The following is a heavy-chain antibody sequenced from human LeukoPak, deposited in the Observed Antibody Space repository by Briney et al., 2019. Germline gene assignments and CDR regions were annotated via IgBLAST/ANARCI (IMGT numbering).Heavy chain of an antibody. CDR1: GGSFSGYY. CDR2: INHSGST. Sequence: PSETLSLTCAVYGGSFSGYYWSWIRQPPGKGLEWIGEINHSGSTNYNPSLKSRVTISVDTSKNQFSLKLSSVTAADTAVYYCARQYIVATTSYFDYWGQGTLVTVSS. J-gene: IGHJ4*02. CDR3: ARQYIVATTSYFDY. D-gene: IGHD5-12*01. V-gene: IGHV4-34*01.